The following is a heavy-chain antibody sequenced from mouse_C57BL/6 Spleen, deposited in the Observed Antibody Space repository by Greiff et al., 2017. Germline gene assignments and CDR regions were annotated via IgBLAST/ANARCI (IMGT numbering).Heavy chain of an antibody. CDR3: AKQGDYYGSSYGAMDY. CDR1: GFSLTSYG. D-gene: IGHD1-1*01. V-gene: IGHV2-9*01. CDR2: IWGGGST. Sequence: VKVVESGPGLVAPSQSLSITCTVSGFSLTSYGVDWVRQPPGKGLEWLGVIWGGGSTNYNSALMPRLSISKDNSKSQVFLKMNSLQTDDTAMYYCAKQGDYYGSSYGAMDYWGQGTSVTVSS. J-gene: IGHJ4*01.